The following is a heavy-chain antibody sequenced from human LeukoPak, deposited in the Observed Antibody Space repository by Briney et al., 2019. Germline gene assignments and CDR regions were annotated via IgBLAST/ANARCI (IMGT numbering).Heavy chain of an antibody. D-gene: IGHD1-14*01. CDR1: GFTFSLYA. CDR3: AKQRSEVPVAASNY. J-gene: IGHJ4*02. V-gene: IGHV3-30-3*01. Sequence: PGRSLRLSCAASGFTFSLYAMHWVRQAPGKGLEWVAVISYDGSNKYYADSVKGRSTISRDNSKSTLYLHMNSLRAEDTAIYYCAKQRSEVPVAASNYWGQGTLVTVSS. CDR2: ISYDGSNK.